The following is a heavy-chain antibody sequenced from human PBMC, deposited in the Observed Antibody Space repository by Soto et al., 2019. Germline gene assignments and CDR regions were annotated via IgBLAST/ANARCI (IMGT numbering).Heavy chain of an antibody. Sequence: ASVKVSCKVSGYTLTELSMHWVRQAPGKGLEWMGGFDPEDGETIYAQKFQGRVTMTGDTSTGTAYMELSSLRSEDTAVYYCARAPSTYDDYWGQGTLVTVSS. CDR3: ARAPSTYDDY. V-gene: IGHV1-24*01. D-gene: IGHD3-22*01. J-gene: IGHJ4*02. CDR2: FDPEDGET. CDR1: GYTLTELS.